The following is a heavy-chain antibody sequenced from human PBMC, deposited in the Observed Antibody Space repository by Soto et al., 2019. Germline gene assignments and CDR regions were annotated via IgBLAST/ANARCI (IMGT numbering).Heavy chain of an antibody. CDR2: IYYSGST. Sequence: LSLTCTVSGGSISSSSYYWGWIRQPPGKGLEWIGSIYYSGSTYYNPSLKSRVTISVDTSKNQFSLKLSSVTAADTAVYYCAKDGGNSGFDYWGQGTLVTVSS. CDR1: GGSISSSSYY. J-gene: IGHJ4*02. CDR3: AKDGGNSGFDY. V-gene: IGHV4-39*01. D-gene: IGHD2-21*02.